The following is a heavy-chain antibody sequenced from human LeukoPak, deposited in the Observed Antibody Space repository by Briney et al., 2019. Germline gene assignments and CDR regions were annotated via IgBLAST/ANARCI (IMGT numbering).Heavy chain of an antibody. CDR2: ISGSGGST. J-gene: IGHJ4*02. V-gene: IGHV3-23*01. CDR1: GFTFSSYA. Sequence: GGSLRLSCAASGFTFSSYAMSWVRQAPGKGLEWVSAISGSGGSTYYADSVKGRFTISRDNSKNTLYLQMNSLRAEDTAVYYCGKGMVRGVPPPIDYWGQGTLVTVSS. D-gene: IGHD3-10*01. CDR3: GKGMVRGVPPPIDY.